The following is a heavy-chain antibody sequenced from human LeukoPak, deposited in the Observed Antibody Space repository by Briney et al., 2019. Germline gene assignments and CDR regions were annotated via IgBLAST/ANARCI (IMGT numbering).Heavy chain of an antibody. J-gene: IGHJ4*02. CDR1: GGSISSSSYS. V-gene: IGHV4-39*07. D-gene: IGHD5-18*01. CDR2: INHSGST. CDR3: ARARIQLWGRQTFDY. Sequence: SETLSLTCTVSGGSISSSSYSWGWIRQPPGKGLEWIGEINHSGSTNYNPSLKSRVTISVDTSKNQFSLKLSSVTAADTAVYYCARARIQLWGRQTFDYWGQGTLVTVSS.